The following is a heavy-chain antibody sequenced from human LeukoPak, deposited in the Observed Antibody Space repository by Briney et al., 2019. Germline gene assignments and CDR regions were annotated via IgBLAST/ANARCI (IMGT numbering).Heavy chain of an antibody. CDR3: ARGVGSGWYTPPYNWFDP. CDR2: INHSGST. Sequence: SETLSLTCAVYGGSFSGYYWSWIRQPPGKGLEWIGEINHSGSTNYNPSLTSRVTISVDTSKNQFSLKLSSVTAADTAVYYCARGVGSGWYTPPYNWFDPWGQGTLVTVSS. D-gene: IGHD6-19*01. CDR1: GGSFSGYY. J-gene: IGHJ5*02. V-gene: IGHV4-34*01.